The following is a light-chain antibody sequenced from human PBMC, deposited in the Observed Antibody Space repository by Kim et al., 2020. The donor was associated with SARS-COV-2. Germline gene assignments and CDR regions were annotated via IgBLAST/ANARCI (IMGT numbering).Light chain of an antibody. CDR1: QGISND. CDR3: QKYNTAPWT. J-gene: IGKJ1*01. Sequence: ASVGDGVTISCRASQGISNDLAWYQQKPGQAPKLLIYAASALQFGVSSRFNGSGSGTDFTLTISDLQPEDVATYYCQKYNTAPWTFGHGTKVDIK. CDR2: AAS. V-gene: IGKV1-27*01.